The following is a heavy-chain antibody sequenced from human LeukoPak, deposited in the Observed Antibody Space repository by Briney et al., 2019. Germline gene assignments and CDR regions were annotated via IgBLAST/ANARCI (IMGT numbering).Heavy chain of an antibody. CDR2: INPNSGGT. V-gene: IGHV1-2*02. J-gene: IGHJ3*02. CDR1: GYTFTSYY. Sequence: ASVKVSCKASGYTFTSYYIHWVRQAPGQGGEWMGWINPNSGGTKYAQKFQGRVTVTRDTSISTSSMELSRLKSDDTAVYYCARGGKIMINMVRGALASRDAFDIWGQGTMVTASS. D-gene: IGHD3-10*01. CDR3: ARGGKIMINMVRGALASRDAFDI.